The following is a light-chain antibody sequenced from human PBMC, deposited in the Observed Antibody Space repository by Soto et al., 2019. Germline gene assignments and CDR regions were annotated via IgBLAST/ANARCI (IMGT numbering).Light chain of an antibody. CDR1: QSVSTY. J-gene: IGKJ3*01. CDR2: DAS. V-gene: IGKV3-11*01. Sequence: EIVLTQSPATLSLSPGERATLSCRASQSVSTYLAWYQQKPGQAPRLLNYDASNRATGIPARFSGRGSGTDFPLTISSLEPEDCAVYYCQQRSNGFTFGPGTKVHIK. CDR3: QQRSNGFT.